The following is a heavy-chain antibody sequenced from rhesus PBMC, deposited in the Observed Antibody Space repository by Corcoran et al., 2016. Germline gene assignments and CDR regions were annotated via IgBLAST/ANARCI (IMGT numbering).Heavy chain of an antibody. CDR1: GGSISGYYY. CDR3: ARGGGGYSYSYRGNRFDV. CDR2: MDGYSAST. V-gene: IGHV4-73*01. D-gene: IGHD5-12*01. J-gene: IGHJ5-1*01. Sequence: QVKLQQWGEGLVKPSEPLSRTCAGDGGSISGYYYWSWIRQALGQGRGGIGNMDGYSASTNNNTSLKNRVTISKDTSKNHFSLKLSSGAAADTGVYYCARGGGGYSYSYRGNRFDVWGPGVLVTVSS.